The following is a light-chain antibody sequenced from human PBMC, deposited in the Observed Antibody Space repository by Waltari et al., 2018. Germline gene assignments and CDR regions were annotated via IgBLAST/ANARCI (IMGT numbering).Light chain of an antibody. CDR2: ENT. V-gene: IGLV1-51*02. J-gene: IGLJ7*01. CDR1: SSNIGNNY. Sequence: QSVLTQPPSVSAAPGQRVTISCSGGSSNIGNNYVSWYRQLPGTAPKLLIYENTVRPSGIPGRFAGSKSGTSATLDITGLQAGDEADYYCGTWDSSLSGAVFGGGTHLTVL. CDR3: GTWDSSLSGAV.